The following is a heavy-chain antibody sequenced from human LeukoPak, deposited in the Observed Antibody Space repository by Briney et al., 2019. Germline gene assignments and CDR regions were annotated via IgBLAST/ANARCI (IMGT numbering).Heavy chain of an antibody. V-gene: IGHV4-34*01. D-gene: IGHD4-17*01. CDR2: INHSGST. Sequence: SETLSLTCAVYGGSFSGYYWSWIRQPPGKGLEWIGEINHSGSTNYGPSLKSRVTISVDTSTHQLSLTLRSVTAADTAVYYCARGLGLRVMTTVTTFDNWGQGTLVTVSS. J-gene: IGHJ4*02. CDR3: ARGLGLRVMTTVTTFDN. CDR1: GGSFSGYY.